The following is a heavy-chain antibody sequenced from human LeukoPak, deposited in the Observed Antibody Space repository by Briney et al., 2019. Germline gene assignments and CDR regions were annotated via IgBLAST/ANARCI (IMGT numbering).Heavy chain of an antibody. D-gene: IGHD1-26*01. Sequence: PSETLSLTCTVSGGSISSYYWSWIRQPPGKGLEWIGYIYYSGSTNYNPSLKSRVTISVDKSKNQFSLKLSSVTAADTAVYYCARRIVGATTDYWGQGTLVTVSS. CDR2: IYYSGST. CDR3: ARRIVGATTDY. J-gene: IGHJ4*02. CDR1: GGSISSYY. V-gene: IGHV4-59*12.